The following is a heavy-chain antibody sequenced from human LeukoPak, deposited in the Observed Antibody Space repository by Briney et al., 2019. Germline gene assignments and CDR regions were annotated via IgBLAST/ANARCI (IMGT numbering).Heavy chain of an antibody. CDR3: ARDSSGYYPTWALDI. J-gene: IGHJ3*02. CDR2: INAGNGNT. D-gene: IGHD3-22*01. V-gene: IGHV1-3*01. Sequence: ASVKVSCKASGYTFTSYAMHWVRQAPGQRLEWMGWINAGNGNTKYSQKFQGRVTITRDTSASTAYMELSSLRSEDTAVYYCARDSSGYYPTWALDIWGQGTMVTVSS. CDR1: GYTFTSYA.